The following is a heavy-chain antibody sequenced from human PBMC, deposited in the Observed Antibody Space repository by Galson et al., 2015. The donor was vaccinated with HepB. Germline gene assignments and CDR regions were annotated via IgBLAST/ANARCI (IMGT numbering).Heavy chain of an antibody. CDR2: IYYSGST. J-gene: IGHJ4*02. Sequence: SETLSLTCTVSGGSVSSSSYYWGWIRQPPGKGLEWIGSIYYSGSTYYNPSLKSRVTISEDTSKNQFSLKLSSVTAADTAVYYCADEDSVGATIRGWGQGTLVTVSS. CDR3: ADEDSVGATIRG. CDR1: GGSVSSSSYY. D-gene: IGHD1-26*01. V-gene: IGHV4-39*01.